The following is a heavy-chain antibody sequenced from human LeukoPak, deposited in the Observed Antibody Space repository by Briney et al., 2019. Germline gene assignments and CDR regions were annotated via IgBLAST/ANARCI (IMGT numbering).Heavy chain of an antibody. V-gene: IGHV3-23*01. CDR2: ISGSGGNT. D-gene: IGHD6-19*01. CDR3: AKDRSGTVAGNKAGFDY. J-gene: IGHJ4*02. CDR1: GFTFSSYA. Sequence: GGSLRLSCAASGFTFSSYAMSWVRQAPGKGLEWVSGISGSGGNTYYADSVKGRFTIPRDNSKNTLYLQMNSLRAEDTALYFCAKDRSGTVAGNKAGFDYWGQGTLVTVSS.